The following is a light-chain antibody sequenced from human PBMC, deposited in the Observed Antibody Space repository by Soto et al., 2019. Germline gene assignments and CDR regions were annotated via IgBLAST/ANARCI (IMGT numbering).Light chain of an antibody. CDR3: QQYCSSPYT. CDR1: QSVSSSY. V-gene: IGKV3-20*01. CDR2: GAS. Sequence: EIVLTQSPGTLSLSPGERATLSCRASQSVSSSYLAWYQQKPGQAPRLLIYGASSRATGIPERFSGSGSGTDFTLTISRLEPEDFAVYYGQQYCSSPYTFGQGTKLEIK. J-gene: IGKJ2*01.